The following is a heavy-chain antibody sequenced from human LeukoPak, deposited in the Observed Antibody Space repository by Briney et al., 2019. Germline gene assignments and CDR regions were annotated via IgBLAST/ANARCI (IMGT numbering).Heavy chain of an antibody. D-gene: IGHD5-12*01. Sequence: SETLTLTCTVSGGPISRYYWSWIRQPPGKGLEWIGYIYYSGSTNYKPSLKSRVTISIDTYKNQFSLKLSSVTAPDTAVYYCAREATSGTCLIWFDPGGRGTLVTVSS. CDR1: GGPISRYY. CDR3: AREATSGTCLIWFDP. V-gene: IGHV4-59*01. CDR2: IYYSGST. J-gene: IGHJ5*02.